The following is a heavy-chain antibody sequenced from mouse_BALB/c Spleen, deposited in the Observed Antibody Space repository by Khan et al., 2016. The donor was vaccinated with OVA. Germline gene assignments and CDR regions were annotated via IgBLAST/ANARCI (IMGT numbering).Heavy chain of an antibody. CDR3: ARGPYFGNYFAMDY. V-gene: IGHV2-6-7*01. Sequence: VQVVESGPGLVAPSQSLSITCTVSGFSLTGYGVNWVRQPPGKGLEWLGVIWGDGITDYNSALKSRLSISKDNSKSQVFLKMNSLQTDDTARYYCARGPYFGNYFAMDYWGQGTSVTVSS. CDR2: IWGDGIT. CDR1: GFSLTGYG. J-gene: IGHJ4*01. D-gene: IGHD2-10*01.